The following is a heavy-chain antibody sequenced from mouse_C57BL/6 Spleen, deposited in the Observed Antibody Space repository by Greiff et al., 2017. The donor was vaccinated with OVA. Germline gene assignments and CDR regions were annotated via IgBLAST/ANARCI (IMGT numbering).Heavy chain of an antibody. D-gene: IGHD1-1*01. V-gene: IGHV7-3*01. CDR1: GFTFTDYY. Sequence: EVKLVESGGGLVQPGGSLSLSCAASGFTFTDYYMSWVRQPPGKALEWLGFIRNKANGYTTEYSASVKGRFTISRDNSQSILYLQMNALRAEDSATYYCARLITTEMDYWGQGTSVTVSS. CDR3: ARLITTEMDY. CDR2: IRNKANGYTT. J-gene: IGHJ4*01.